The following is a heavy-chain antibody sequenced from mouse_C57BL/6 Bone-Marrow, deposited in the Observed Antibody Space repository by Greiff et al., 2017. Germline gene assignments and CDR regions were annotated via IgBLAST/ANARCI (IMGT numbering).Heavy chain of an antibody. CDR3: YGGSLFDY. D-gene: IGHD1-1*01. CDR2: IDPEDGDT. V-gene: IGHV14-1*01. J-gene: IGHJ2*01. Sequence: EVQLQESGAELVKPGASVKLSCTASGFTFTDYYMHWVKQRPEQGLEWIGRIDPEDGDTESDPKFPGKATLTVDTSSNTAYLQLSSLTSGDTAFYYCYGGSLFDYWGQGATLTVSS. CDR1: GFTFTDYY.